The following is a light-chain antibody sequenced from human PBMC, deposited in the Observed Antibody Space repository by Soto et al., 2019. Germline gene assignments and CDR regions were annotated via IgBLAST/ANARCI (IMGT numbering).Light chain of an antibody. CDR1: QDISHY. J-gene: IGKJ3*01. CDR3: QKYDSAPFT. V-gene: IGKV1-27*01. CDR2: AAS. Sequence: DIQMTQSPSPLSASVGDRVTITCRASQDISHYLAWYQQKPGTVPKLLIHAASTLQSGVPSRFSGSGSGTDFTLTISSLQPEDVATYYCQKYDSAPFTFGPGTTVDMK.